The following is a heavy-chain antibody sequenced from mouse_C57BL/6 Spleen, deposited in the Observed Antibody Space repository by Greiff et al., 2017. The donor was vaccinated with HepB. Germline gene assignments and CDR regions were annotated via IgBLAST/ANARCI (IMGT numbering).Heavy chain of an antibody. CDR3: ARHETVVATRDAMDY. Sequence: EVQLQESGGDLVKPGGSLKLSCAASGFTFSSYGMSWVRQTPDKRLEWVATISSGGSYTYYPDSVKGRLTISRDNAKNTLYLQMSSLKSEDTAMYYCARHETVVATRDAMDYWGQGTSVTVSS. CDR2: ISSGGSYT. D-gene: IGHD1-1*01. J-gene: IGHJ4*01. CDR1: GFTFSSYG. V-gene: IGHV5-6*01.